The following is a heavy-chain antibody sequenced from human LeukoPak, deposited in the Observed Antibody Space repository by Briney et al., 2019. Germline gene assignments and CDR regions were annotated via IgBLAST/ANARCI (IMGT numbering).Heavy chain of an antibody. D-gene: IGHD3-10*01. CDR2: ISSSGSTI. Sequence: GGSLRLSCAASGFTFSDYYMSWIRQAPGKGLEWVAYISSSGSTIYYADSVKGRFTISRDNAKNSLYLQMNSLRAEDTAVYYCARDSLLGGSNYYYYMDVWGKGTTVTVSS. CDR3: ARDSLLGGSNYYYYMDV. J-gene: IGHJ6*03. V-gene: IGHV3-11*01. CDR1: GFTFSDYY.